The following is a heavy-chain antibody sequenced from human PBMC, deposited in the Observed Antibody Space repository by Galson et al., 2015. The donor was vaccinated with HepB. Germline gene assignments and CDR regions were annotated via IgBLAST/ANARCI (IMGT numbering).Heavy chain of an antibody. V-gene: IGHV3-23*01. CDR1: GFTFSRHA. J-gene: IGHJ6*04. D-gene: IGHD2/OR15-2a*01. CDR2: ISGGGNES. CDR3: ATFLGDG. Sequence: SLRLSCAASGFTFSRHAMSWIRQAPGKGLEWVSAISGGGNESYYADPVKGRFTTSRDNSKNTLYLHMKNLRVEDAALYYCATFLGDGWGKGTTVIVSP.